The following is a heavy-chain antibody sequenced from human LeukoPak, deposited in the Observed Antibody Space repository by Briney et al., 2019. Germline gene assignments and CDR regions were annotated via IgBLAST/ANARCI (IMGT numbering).Heavy chain of an antibody. CDR1: GYTFTSYY. V-gene: IGHV1-46*01. J-gene: IGHJ5*02. Sequence: GASVRVSCKASGYTFTSYYMHWVRQAPGQGLEWMGIINPSGGSTSYAQKFQGRVTMTRDTSTSTVYMELSSLRSEDTATYYCARDHSRTEGGTSFWWFDPWGQGTLVIVSS. D-gene: IGHD1-26*01. CDR3: ARDHSRTEGGTSFWWFDP. CDR2: INPSGGST.